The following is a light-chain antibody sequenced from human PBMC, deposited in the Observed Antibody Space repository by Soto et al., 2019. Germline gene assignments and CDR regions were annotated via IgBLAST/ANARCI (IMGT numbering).Light chain of an antibody. Sequence: EVVLTQSPGTLSLSPGERATLSCRASQSVSNNYLAWYQQKTGQSPKLLIFGSSDRATGIPDRFSGSGSGTAFTLPISSLVPADFAVYYCQQYCSSPPYTFGQGTKLEIK. V-gene: IGKV3-20*01. J-gene: IGKJ2*01. CDR1: QSVSNNY. CDR3: QQYCSSPPYT. CDR2: GSS.